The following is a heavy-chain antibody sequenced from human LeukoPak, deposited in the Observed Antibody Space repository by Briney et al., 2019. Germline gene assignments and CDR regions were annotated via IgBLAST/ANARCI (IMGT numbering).Heavy chain of an antibody. CDR1: GGSFSGYY. Sequence: SETLSLTCAVYGGSFSGYYWSWIRQPPGKGLEWIGEINHSGSTNYNPSPKSRVTISVDTSKNQFSLKLSPVTAADTAVYYCASLPHYYDSSGYYRYWGQGTLVTVSS. CDR2: INHSGST. V-gene: IGHV4-34*01. J-gene: IGHJ4*02. CDR3: ASLPHYYDSSGYYRY. D-gene: IGHD3-22*01.